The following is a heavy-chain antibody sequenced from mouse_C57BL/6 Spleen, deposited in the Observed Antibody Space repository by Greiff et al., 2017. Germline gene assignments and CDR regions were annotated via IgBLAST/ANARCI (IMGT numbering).Heavy chain of an antibody. CDR2: IDPSDSYT. Sequence: VQLQQPGAELVKPGASVKLSCKASGYTFTSYWMQWVKQRPGQGLEWIGEIDPSDSYTNYNQKFKGKATLTVDTSSSTAYMQLSSLTSEDSAVYYCASYDYDVGFAYWGQGTLVTVSA. J-gene: IGHJ3*01. CDR1: GYTFTSYW. D-gene: IGHD2-4*01. V-gene: IGHV1-50*01. CDR3: ASYDYDVGFAY.